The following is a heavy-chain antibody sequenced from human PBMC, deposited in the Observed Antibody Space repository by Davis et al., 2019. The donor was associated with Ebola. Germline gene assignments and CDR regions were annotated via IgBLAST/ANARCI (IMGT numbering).Heavy chain of an antibody. CDR2: IYTSGST. CDR1: GGSVSTVSYW. D-gene: IGHD3-3*01. CDR3: ARVVIMGDWFDP. J-gene: IGHJ5*02. Sequence: SETLSLTCTVSGGSVSTVSYWWGWVRQPAGKGLEWIGRIYTSGSTNYNPSLKSRVTMSVDTSKNQFSLKLSSVTAADTAVYYCARVVIMGDWFDPWGQGTLVTVSS. V-gene: IGHV4-61*02.